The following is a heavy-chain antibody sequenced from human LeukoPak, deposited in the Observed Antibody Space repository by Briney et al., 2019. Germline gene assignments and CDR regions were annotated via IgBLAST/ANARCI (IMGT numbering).Heavy chain of an antibody. CDR1: GGSISSGDYY. CDR2: IYYSGST. V-gene: IGHV4-30-4*01. D-gene: IGHD6-6*01. J-gene: IGHJ4*02. CDR3: ARAPRQSSSFNFDY. Sequence: SETLSLTCTVSGGSISSGDYYWSWIRQPPGKGLEWFGYIYYSGSTYYNPSLKSRVTISVDTSKNQFSLKLSSVTAADTAVYYCARAPRQSSSFNFDYWGQGTLVTVSS.